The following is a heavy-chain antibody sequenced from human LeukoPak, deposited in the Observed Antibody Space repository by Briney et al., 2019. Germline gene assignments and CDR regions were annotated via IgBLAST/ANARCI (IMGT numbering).Heavy chain of an antibody. D-gene: IGHD3-22*01. CDR1: GYSFSDYY. V-gene: IGHV1-18*04. J-gene: IGHJ4*02. CDR2: ISAYNGNT. Sequence: GASVKVSCKASGYSFSDYYMHWVRQAPGQGLEWMGWISAYNGNTNYAQKLQGRVTMTTDTSTSTAYMELRSLRSDDTAVYYCARSDYYDSSGYYLSFDYWGQGTLVTVSS. CDR3: ARSDYYDSSGYYLSFDY.